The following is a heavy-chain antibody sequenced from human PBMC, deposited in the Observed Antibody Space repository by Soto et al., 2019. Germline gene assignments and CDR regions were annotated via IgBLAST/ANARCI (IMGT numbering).Heavy chain of an antibody. CDR3: AHRRRHLWVGAKRQAFDI. D-gene: IGHD1-26*01. V-gene: IGHV2-5*01. Sequence: QITLKESGPTLVKPTQTLTLTCTFSGFSLSTSGVGVGCIRQPPGKALEWLALIYWNDDKRYSPSLKSRLTITKDTSKNQVVLTMTNMDPVDTATYYCAHRRRHLWVGAKRQAFDIWGQGTMVTVSS. CDR1: GFSLSTSGVG. CDR2: IYWNDDK. J-gene: IGHJ3*02.